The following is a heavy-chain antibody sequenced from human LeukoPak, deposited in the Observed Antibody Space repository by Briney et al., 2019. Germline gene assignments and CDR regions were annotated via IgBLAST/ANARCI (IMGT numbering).Heavy chain of an antibody. CDR1: RFTFSTYA. CDR2: ISGSGDTT. V-gene: IGHV3-23*01. D-gene: IGHD2-2*01. Sequence: GGSLRLSCTASRFTFSTYAMSWVRQAPGKGLEWVSGISGSGDTTYYTGSVKGRFTISRDNSKNALYLRMSSLRAEDTAVYYCAKSQRNDQQVVQRIDYWGQGTLVTVSS. CDR3: AKSQRNDQQVVQRIDY. J-gene: IGHJ4*02.